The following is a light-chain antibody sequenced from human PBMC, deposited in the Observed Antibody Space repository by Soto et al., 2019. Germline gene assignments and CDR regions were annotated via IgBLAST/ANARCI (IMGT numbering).Light chain of an antibody. V-gene: IGKV3-15*01. CDR2: GAS. Sequence: EIVMTQSPATLSVSPGERATLSCRASQSVSNNLAWYQKKPGQAPRLLIYGASTRATVIPARFSGSGSGTEFTLISSSLESEDFAFYYCQQYNNWWTFGQGTRVDIK. J-gene: IGKJ1*01. CDR1: QSVSNN. CDR3: QQYNNWWT.